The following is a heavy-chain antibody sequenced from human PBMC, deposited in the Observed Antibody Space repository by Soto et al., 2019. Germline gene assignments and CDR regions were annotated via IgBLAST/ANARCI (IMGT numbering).Heavy chain of an antibody. V-gene: IGHV3-23*01. CDR1: GFTFSSYA. CDR3: AKDRAVVVAGPDY. D-gene: IGHD2-15*01. Sequence: GGSLRLSCAASGFTFSSYAMSWVRQAPGKGLEWVSAISGSGGSTYYADSVKGRFTISRDNSKNTRYLQMNSLRAEDTAVYYCAKDRAVVVAGPDYWGQGTLVTVSS. J-gene: IGHJ4*02. CDR2: ISGSGGST.